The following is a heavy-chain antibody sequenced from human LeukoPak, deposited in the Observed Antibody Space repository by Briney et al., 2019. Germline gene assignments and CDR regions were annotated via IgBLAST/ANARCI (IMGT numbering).Heavy chain of an antibody. CDR1: GYTFTSYY. D-gene: IGHD5-18*01. Sequence: ASVKVSFKASGYTFTSYYMHWVRQAPGQGLEWMGIINPSGGSTSYAQKFQGRVTMTRDTSTSTVYMELSSLRSEDTAVYYCARANAMDPSGYWGQGTLVTVSS. V-gene: IGHV1-46*01. CDR2: INPSGGST. CDR3: ARANAMDPSGY. J-gene: IGHJ4*02.